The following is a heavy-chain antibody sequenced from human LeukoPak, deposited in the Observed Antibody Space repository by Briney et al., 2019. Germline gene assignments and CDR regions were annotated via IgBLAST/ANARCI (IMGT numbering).Heavy chain of an antibody. Sequence: ASVKVSCKASGGTFSSYAISWVRQAPGQGLEWMGGIIPIFGTANYAQKFQGRVTITTDESTSTAYMELSSLRSEDTAVYYCAREMGPFWSGYYGPFDYWGQGTLVTVSS. CDR1: GGTFSSYA. CDR3: AREMGPFWSGYYGPFDY. V-gene: IGHV1-69*05. D-gene: IGHD3-3*01. J-gene: IGHJ4*02. CDR2: IIPIFGTA.